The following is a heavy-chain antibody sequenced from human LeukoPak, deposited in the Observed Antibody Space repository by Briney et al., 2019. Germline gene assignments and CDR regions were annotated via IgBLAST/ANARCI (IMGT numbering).Heavy chain of an antibody. D-gene: IGHD3-22*01. Sequence: GGSLRLSCAASGFTFSNFAMLWVRQAPGKGLEWVSSISGSGDSTHYTDSVKGRFTISRDNSRNTVYLQMNSLRAEDTALYYCAKVLVSGYYYDYWGQGTLVTVSS. CDR2: ISGSGDST. CDR1: GFTFSNFA. J-gene: IGHJ4*02. V-gene: IGHV3-23*01. CDR3: AKVLVSGYYYDY.